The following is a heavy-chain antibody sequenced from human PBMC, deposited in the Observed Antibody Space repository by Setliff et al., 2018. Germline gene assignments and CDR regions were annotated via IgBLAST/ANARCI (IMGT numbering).Heavy chain of an antibody. CDR1: GYSFSDSA. V-gene: IGHV1-18*01. CDR3: ALSSLSLCNGGNCPNAFDV. D-gene: IGHD2-15*01. J-gene: IGHJ3*01. CDR2: ISVYSGNA. Sequence: ASVKVSCKASGYSFSDSAVNWVRQAPGQGLEWVGWISVYSGNAYYAQRLQDRVTLTTYTSTTTAYLELRGLRSDDTAVYFCALSSLSLCNGGNCPNAFDVWGQGTMVTVS.